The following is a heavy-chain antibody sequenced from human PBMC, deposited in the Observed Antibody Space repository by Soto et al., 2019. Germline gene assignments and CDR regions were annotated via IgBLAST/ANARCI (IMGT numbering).Heavy chain of an antibody. V-gene: IGHV3-23*01. CDR2: ISGSGGST. CDR3: AKDPKMGQLVEWWFDP. CDR1: GFTFSSYA. D-gene: IGHD6-6*01. Sequence: EVQLLESGGGLVQPGGSLRLSCAASGFTFSSYAMSWVRQAPGKGLEWVSAISGSGGSTYYAGSVKGRFTISRDNSKNTLYLQMNSLRAEDTAVYYCAKDPKMGQLVEWWFDPWGQGTLVTVSS. J-gene: IGHJ5*02.